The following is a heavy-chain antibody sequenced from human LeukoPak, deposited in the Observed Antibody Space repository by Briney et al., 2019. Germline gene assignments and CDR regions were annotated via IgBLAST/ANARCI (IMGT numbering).Heavy chain of an antibody. CDR3: ARGMMGLRFLEWSPPGDY. J-gene: IGHJ4*02. Sequence: ASVKVSCKASGYTFTSYDINWVRQATGQGLEWMGWINPNSGGTNYAQKFQGRVTMTRDTSISTAYMELSRLRSDDTAVYYCARGMMGLRFLEWSPPGDYWGQGTLVTVSS. CDR1: GYTFTSYD. CDR2: INPNSGGT. V-gene: IGHV1-2*02. D-gene: IGHD3-3*01.